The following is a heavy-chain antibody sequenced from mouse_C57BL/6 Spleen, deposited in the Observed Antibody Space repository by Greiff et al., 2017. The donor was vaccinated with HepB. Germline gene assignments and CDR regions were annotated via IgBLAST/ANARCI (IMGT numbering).Heavy chain of an antibody. CDR3: ARLRRGGDYAMDY. Sequence: VQLQQSGPELVKPGASVKLSCKASGYTFTSYDINWVKQRPGQGLEWIGWIYPRDGSTKYNEKFKGKATLTVDTSSSTAYMELHSLTSEDSAVYFCARLRRGGDYAMDYWGQGTSVTVSS. CDR2: IYPRDGST. CDR1: GYTFTSYD. D-gene: IGHD2-12*01. V-gene: IGHV1-85*01. J-gene: IGHJ4*01.